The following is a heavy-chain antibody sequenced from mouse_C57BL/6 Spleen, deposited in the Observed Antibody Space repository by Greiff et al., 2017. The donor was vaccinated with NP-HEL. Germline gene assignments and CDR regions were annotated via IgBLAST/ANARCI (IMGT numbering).Heavy chain of an antibody. J-gene: IGHJ2*01. Sequence: VQLQQPGAELVRPGSSVKLSCKASGYTFTSYWMHWVKQRPIQGLEWIGNIDPSDSDTHYNQKFKDKATLTVDKSSSTAYMQLSSLTSEDSAVYYCARDYGSSFYFDYWGQGTTLTVSS. CDR3: ARDYGSSFYFDY. D-gene: IGHD1-1*01. CDR1: GYTFTSYW. CDR2: IDPSDSDT. V-gene: IGHV1-52*01.